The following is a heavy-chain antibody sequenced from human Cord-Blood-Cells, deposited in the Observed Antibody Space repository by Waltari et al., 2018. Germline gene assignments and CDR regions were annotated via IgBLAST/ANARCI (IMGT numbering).Heavy chain of an antibody. CDR2: IYYSGST. CDR3: ARHFGRNIVVVPAAIDY. V-gene: IGHV4-39*01. D-gene: IGHD2-2*01. Sequence: QLQLQESGPGLVKPSETLSLTCTVPGGSISSSGYYWGGIRPPPGKGLEWIGSIYYSGSTYYNPSLKSRVTISVDTSKNQFSLKLSSVTAADTAVYYCARHFGRNIVVVPAAIDYWGQGTLVTVSS. J-gene: IGHJ4*02. CDR1: GGSISSSGYY.